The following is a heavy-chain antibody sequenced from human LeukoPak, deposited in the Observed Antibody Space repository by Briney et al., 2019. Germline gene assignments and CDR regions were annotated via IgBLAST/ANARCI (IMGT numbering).Heavy chain of an antibody. D-gene: IGHD3-22*01. CDR3: ARVPRSDHYYDSSGYFPSDAFDI. CDR2: INPNSGGT. Sequence: ASVKVSCKASGYTFTGYYMHWVRQAPGQGLEWMGWINPNSGGTNYAQKFQGRVTMTRDTSISTAYMELSRLRSDDTAVYYCARVPRSDHYYDSSGYFPSDAFDIRGQGTMVTVSS. CDR1: GYTFTGYY. V-gene: IGHV1-2*02. J-gene: IGHJ3*02.